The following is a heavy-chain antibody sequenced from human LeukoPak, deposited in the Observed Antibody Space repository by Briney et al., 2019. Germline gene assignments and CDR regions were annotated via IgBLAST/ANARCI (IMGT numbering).Heavy chain of an antibody. CDR2: IIPIFGTA. CDR3: ARDPPSWRELGREAFDI. V-gene: IGHV1-69*01. Sequence: SVKVSCKASGGTLSSYAISWVRQAPGQGLEWMGGIIPIFGTANYAQKFQGRVTITADESTSTAYMELSSLRSEDTAVYYCARDPPSWRELGREAFDIWGKGTTVTVSS. CDR1: GGTLSSYA. J-gene: IGHJ6*04. D-gene: IGHD1-26*01.